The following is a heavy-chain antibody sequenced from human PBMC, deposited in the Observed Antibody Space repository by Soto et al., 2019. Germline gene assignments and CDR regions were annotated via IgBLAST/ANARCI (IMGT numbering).Heavy chain of an antibody. D-gene: IGHD6-13*01. V-gene: IGHV3-13*01. CDR1: GFTFSSYD. CDR2: IGTAGDT. Sequence: GGSLRLSCAASGFTFSSYDMHWVRQATGKGLEWVSAIGTAGDTYYPGSVKGRFTISRENAKNSLYLQMNSLRAEDTAVYYCARVGSAAAVFYYYGMDVSGQGTTVTVS. CDR3: ARVGSAAAVFYYYGMDV. J-gene: IGHJ6*02.